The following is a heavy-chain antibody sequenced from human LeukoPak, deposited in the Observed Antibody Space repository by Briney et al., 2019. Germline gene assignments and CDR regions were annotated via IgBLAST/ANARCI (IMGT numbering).Heavy chain of an antibody. V-gene: IGHV3-9*01. CDR3: AKGNSYGYVY. CDR2: ISWNSGSI. Sequence: GRSLRLSCAASGFTFDDYAMHWVRQAPGKGLEWVSGISWNSGSIGYADSVKGRFTISRDNAKNSLYLQMNSLRAEDTALYYCAKGNSYGYVYWGQGTLVTVS. CDR1: GFTFDDYA. J-gene: IGHJ4*02. D-gene: IGHD5-18*01.